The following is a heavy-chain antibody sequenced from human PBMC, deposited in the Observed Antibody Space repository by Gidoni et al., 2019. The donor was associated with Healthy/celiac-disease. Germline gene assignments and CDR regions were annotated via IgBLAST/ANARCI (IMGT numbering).Heavy chain of an antibody. CDR3: ASSPQITGTRKGAGGNWFDP. CDR2: ISSSGSTL. J-gene: IGHJ5*02. D-gene: IGHD1-7*01. CDR1: GFPVRDYY. V-gene: IGHV3-11*01. Sequence: QVQLVESGGGLVKTGGSLRLSCAASGFPVRDYYMSWIRQAPGKGLEWVSYISSSGSTLYYADSVKGRFTISRDNAKNSLYLQMNSLRAEDTAVYYCASSPQITGTRKGAGGNWFDPWGQGTLVTVSS.